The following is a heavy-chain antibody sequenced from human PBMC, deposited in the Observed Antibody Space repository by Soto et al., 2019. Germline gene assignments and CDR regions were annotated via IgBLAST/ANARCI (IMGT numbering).Heavy chain of an antibody. CDR2: ISGGGDTT. CDR3: AKGRGGSGSLTPRVDF. D-gene: IGHD3-10*01. J-gene: IGHJ4*02. CDR1: GLTFNNYA. V-gene: IGHV3-23*01. Sequence: EVQLLESGGGLVQPGGSLRLSCAASGLTFNNYAMTWVRQAPGKGLEWFSAISGGGDTTSYADSVKGRFTVSRDGSQNTLYLQMSRLRADDTALYYCAKGRGGSGSLTPRVDFWGQGTLVTVSS.